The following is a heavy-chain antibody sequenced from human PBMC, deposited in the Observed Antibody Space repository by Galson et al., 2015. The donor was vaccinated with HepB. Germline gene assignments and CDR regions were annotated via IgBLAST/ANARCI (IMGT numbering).Heavy chain of an antibody. CDR1: GFTFSNYP. D-gene: IGHD3-3*01. V-gene: IGHV3-30-3*01. J-gene: IGHJ6*02. CDR2: ISYDGSIQ. CDR3: ARDLVYYDSWSGYYGGMDV. Sequence: SLRLSCAASGFTFSNYPMYWVRQAPGKGLEWVAVISYDGSIQYYADSVMGRFTISRDNSKNTHHLQMSSLRVEDTAIYYCARDLVYYDSWSGYYGGMDVWGQGTTVTVSS.